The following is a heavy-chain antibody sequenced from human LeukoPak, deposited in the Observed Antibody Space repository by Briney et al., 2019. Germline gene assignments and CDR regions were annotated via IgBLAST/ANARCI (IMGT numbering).Heavy chain of an antibody. CDR3: ARGETSWTLPNDY. Sequence: GGSLRLSCAASGFTVSSNYMSWVRQAPGKGLEWVSVIYSGGSTYYADSVKGRFTISRDNSKNTLHLQMNSLRAEDTAVYYCARGETSWTLPNDYWGQGTLVTVS. V-gene: IGHV3-66*01. J-gene: IGHJ4*02. CDR1: GFTVSSNY. D-gene: IGHD2-15*01. CDR2: IYSGGST.